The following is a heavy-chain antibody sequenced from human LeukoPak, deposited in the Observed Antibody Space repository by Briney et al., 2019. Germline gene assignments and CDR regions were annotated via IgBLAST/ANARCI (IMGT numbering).Heavy chain of an antibody. CDR3: ARVEVGYSYGYVGYMDV. CDR1: GGTFSSYA. Sequence: SVKVSCKASGGTFSSYAISWVRQAPGQGLEWMGGIIPIFGTANYAQKFQGRVTITADKSTSTAYMELSSLRSEDTAVYYCARVEVGYSYGYVGYMDVWGKGTTVTVSS. D-gene: IGHD5-18*01. J-gene: IGHJ6*03. CDR2: IIPIFGTA. V-gene: IGHV1-69*06.